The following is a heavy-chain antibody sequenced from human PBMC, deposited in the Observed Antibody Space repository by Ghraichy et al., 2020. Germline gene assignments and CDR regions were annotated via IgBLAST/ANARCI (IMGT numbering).Heavy chain of an antibody. CDR1: GFTFSSYA. CDR2: ISYDGSNK. J-gene: IGHJ4*02. Sequence: GGSLRLSCAASGFTFSSYAMHWVRQAPGKGLEWVAVISYDGSNKYYADSVKGRFTISRDNSKNTLYLQMNSLRAEDTAVYYCARGTGNYDFWSGYLYYFDYWGQGTLVTVSS. CDR3: ARGTGNYDFWSGYLYYFDY. D-gene: IGHD3-3*01. V-gene: IGHV3-30-3*01.